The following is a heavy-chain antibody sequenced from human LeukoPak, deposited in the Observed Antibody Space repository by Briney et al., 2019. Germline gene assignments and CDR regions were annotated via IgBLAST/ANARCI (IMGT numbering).Heavy chain of an antibody. D-gene: IGHD6-6*01. Sequence: SETLSLTCTVSGGSISSYYWSWIRQPPGKGLEWIGYIYTSGSTNYNPSLKSRVTIPVDTSKNQFSLKLSSVTAADTAVYYCARHVKAARHFDYWGQGTLVTVSS. CDR1: GGSISSYY. CDR2: IYTSGST. V-gene: IGHV4-4*09. J-gene: IGHJ4*02. CDR3: ARHVKAARHFDY.